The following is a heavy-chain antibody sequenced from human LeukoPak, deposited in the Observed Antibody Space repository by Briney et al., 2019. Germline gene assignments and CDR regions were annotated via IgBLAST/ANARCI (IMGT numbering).Heavy chain of an antibody. Sequence: SQTLSLTCTVSGGSISGYYWTWIRQPAGKGLEWIGRVYTSGSTHYNPSLKTRLTMSVDTSKNQFSLKLSSVTAADTAVYYCARLITGTTTAFDTWGQGTMVTVSS. V-gene: IGHV4-4*07. J-gene: IGHJ3*02. CDR2: VYTSGST. D-gene: IGHD1-7*01. CDR3: ARLITGTTTAFDT. CDR1: GGSISGYY.